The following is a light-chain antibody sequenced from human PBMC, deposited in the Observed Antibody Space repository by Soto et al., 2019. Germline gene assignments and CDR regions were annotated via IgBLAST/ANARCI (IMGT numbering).Light chain of an antibody. J-gene: IGKJ4*01. CDR1: QNVLHSSNNRNY. Sequence: DIVMTQSPDSLALSLGERATINCKSSQNVLHSSNNRNYLAWYQQKPGQPPKLLIYWASTRESGVPDRFSGSGSGTDFSLTTTSLQAEDVAVYYCQRYNNWPLTFGGGTKVESK. CDR3: QRYNNWPLT. CDR2: WAS. V-gene: IGKV4-1*01.